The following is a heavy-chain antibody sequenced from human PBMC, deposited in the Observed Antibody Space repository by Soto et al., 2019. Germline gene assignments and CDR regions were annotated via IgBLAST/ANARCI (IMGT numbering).Heavy chain of an antibody. CDR3: ARGPRVSSTGTGAH. J-gene: IGHJ4*02. V-gene: IGHV3-74*01. CDR2: ISDDGSTA. CDR1: GFTFSAYW. Sequence: PGGSLRLSCSVSGFTFSAYWMHWVRQVPGKGLTQVSRISDDGSTATYADSVKGRFVISRDNAKNSLYLEMNTLRADDSGLYYCARGPRVSSTGTGAHWGRGTLVTVSS. D-gene: IGHD1-1*01.